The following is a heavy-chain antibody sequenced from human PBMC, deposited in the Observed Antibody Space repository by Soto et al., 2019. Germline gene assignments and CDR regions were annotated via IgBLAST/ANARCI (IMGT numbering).Heavy chain of an antibody. CDR1: GFIFSSYS. D-gene: IGHD2-21*02. CDR2: ISAFSDSI. J-gene: IGHJ4*02. CDR3: AKKRRSGGDNWYFDS. V-gene: IGHV3-23*01. Sequence: PGGSLRLSCAASGFIFSSYSMYWVRQAPGKGPEGVAGISAFSDSILYADSVEGRFTIYRDNSKNTLYLQLNRLRADDTAVYFCAKKRRSGGDNWYFDSWGQGTLVTVSS.